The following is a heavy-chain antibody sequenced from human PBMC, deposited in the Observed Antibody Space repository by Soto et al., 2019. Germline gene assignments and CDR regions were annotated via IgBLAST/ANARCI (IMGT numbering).Heavy chain of an antibody. J-gene: IGHJ3*02. CDR3: ARDGQRLAPYAFDI. V-gene: IGHV3-33*01. CDR1: GFIFTNHA. CDR2: LWYDGSVK. Sequence: QVQLVESGGGVVQPGRSLRLSCAASGFIFTNHAMHWVRRAPGKGLEWVAQLWYDGSVKNYADSMKGRFTVSRDSPKNTLFLQMNSLRVEDTAVYYCARDGQRLAPYAFDIWGQGTLVTVSS. D-gene: IGHD6-25*01.